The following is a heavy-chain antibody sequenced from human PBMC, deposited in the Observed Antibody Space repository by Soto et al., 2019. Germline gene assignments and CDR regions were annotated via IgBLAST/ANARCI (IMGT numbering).Heavy chain of an antibody. CDR1: GYTLTSYA. CDR2: INAGNGNT. D-gene: IGHD3-22*01. Sequence: QVQLVQSGAEVKKPGASVKVSCKASGYTLTSYAMHWVRQAPGQRLEWMGWINAGNGNTKYSQKFQGRVTITRDTSASTAYMELSSLRSEDTAVYYCARARRDYYDSSGYYYESYYFDYWGQGTLVTVSS. J-gene: IGHJ4*02. V-gene: IGHV1-3*01. CDR3: ARARRDYYDSSGYYYESYYFDY.